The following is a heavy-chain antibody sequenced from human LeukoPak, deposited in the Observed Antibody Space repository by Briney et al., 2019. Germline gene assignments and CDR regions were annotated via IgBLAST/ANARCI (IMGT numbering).Heavy chain of an antibody. Sequence: GGSLSLSCAAPGYKCDVYDMSCVRQVPGKGREWVAGVTSDGGSTGYVDSVKGRFAISRDNTKNSLFLQMDSLRTEDTALYYCVRDPFCSSTTRCSFEDWFDPWGQGTLVTVSS. CDR2: VTSDGGST. D-gene: IGHD2/OR15-2a*01. CDR3: VRDPFCSSTTRCSFEDWFDP. CDR1: GYKCDVYD. J-gene: IGHJ5*02. V-gene: IGHV3-20*04.